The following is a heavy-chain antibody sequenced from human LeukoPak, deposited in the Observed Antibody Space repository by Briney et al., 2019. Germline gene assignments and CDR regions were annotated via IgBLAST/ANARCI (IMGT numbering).Heavy chain of an antibody. CDR3: ARSRAPGAADAFDI. CDR2: IYPGDSDT. J-gene: IGHJ3*02. Sequence: GESLKISCKDSGYSFTSYWIGWVRQMPGKGLEWMGIIYPGDSDTRYSPSFQGQVTISADKSINTAYLQWSSLKAPDTAMYYCARSRAPGAADAFDIWGQGPMVTVSS. D-gene: IGHD7-27*01. V-gene: IGHV5-51*01. CDR1: GYSFTSYW.